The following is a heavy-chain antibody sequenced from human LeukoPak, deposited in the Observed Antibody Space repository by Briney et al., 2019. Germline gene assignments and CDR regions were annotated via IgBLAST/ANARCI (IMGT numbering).Heavy chain of an antibody. Sequence: SETLSLTCTVSGDSISGSSDYWGWIRQPPGKGLEWIGSIYYSGSTYYNPSLKSRVTISVDTSKNQFSLKLSSVTAADTAVYYCARGGQGRIAVADGGFDYWGQGTLVTVSS. CDR3: ARGGQGRIAVADGGFDY. CDR1: GDSISGSSDY. CDR2: IYYSGST. V-gene: IGHV4-39*07. J-gene: IGHJ4*02. D-gene: IGHD6-19*01.